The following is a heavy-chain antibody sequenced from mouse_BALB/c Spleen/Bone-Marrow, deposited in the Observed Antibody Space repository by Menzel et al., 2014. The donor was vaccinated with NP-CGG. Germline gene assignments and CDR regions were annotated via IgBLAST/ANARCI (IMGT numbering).Heavy chain of an antibody. V-gene: IGHV7-3*02. Sequence: EVKVVESGGGLVQPGGSLRLSCATSGFTFTDYYMSWVRQPPGKALGWLGFIRNKANGYTTEYSASVKGRFTISRDNSQSILYLQMNTLRAEDSATYYCARDYGNYVRFAYWGQRTLVTVSA. CDR1: GFTFTDYY. J-gene: IGHJ3*01. CDR3: ARDYGNYVRFAY. D-gene: IGHD2-1*01. CDR2: IRNKANGYTT.